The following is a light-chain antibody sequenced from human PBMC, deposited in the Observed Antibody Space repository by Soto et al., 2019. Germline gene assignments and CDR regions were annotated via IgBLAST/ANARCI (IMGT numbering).Light chain of an antibody. CDR1: QSVSSY. J-gene: IGKJ1*01. CDR2: DAS. CDR3: QQYGSSGT. V-gene: IGKV3-11*01. Sequence: EIVLTRSPATLSLSPGERGTLSCRASQSVSSYLAWYQQKPGQAPRLLIYDASNRATGVPARFSGSGSGTDFTLTISRLEPEDFAVYYCQQYGSSGTFGQGTKVDIK.